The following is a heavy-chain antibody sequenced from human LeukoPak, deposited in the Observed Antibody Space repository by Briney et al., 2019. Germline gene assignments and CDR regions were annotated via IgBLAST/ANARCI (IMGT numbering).Heavy chain of an antibody. D-gene: IGHD2-2*01. Sequence: GGSLRLSCAASGFTVSSNYMSWVRQAPGKGLEWVSVLYSDGSTYYADSVKGRFTISRDNSKNTLYLQMNSLRAEDTAVYYCARDLGYCSSTSCYAYYYGMDVWGQGTTVTVSS. J-gene: IGHJ6*02. V-gene: IGHV3-53*01. CDR1: GFTVSSNY. CDR3: ARDLGYCSSTSCYAYYYGMDV. CDR2: LYSDGST.